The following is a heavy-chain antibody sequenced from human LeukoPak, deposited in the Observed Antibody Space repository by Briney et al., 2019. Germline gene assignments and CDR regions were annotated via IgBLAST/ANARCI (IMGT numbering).Heavy chain of an antibody. J-gene: IGHJ6*03. CDR2: INSDGSRT. Sequence: PGGSLRLSCAASGFTFSRYWVHWVRQAPGKGLVWVSRINSDGSRTNYADSVKGRFTISRDNSKNTLYLQMNSLRAEDTAVYYCAKDFIGDGYMDVWGKGTTVTISS. V-gene: IGHV3-74*01. CDR3: AKDFIGDGYMDV. CDR1: GFTFSRYW.